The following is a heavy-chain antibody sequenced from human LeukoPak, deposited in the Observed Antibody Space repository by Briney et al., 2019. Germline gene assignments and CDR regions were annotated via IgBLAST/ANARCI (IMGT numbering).Heavy chain of an antibody. J-gene: IGHJ4*02. V-gene: IGHV3-15*01. CDR3: TTARYYDSSGYYYEDY. CDR1: GFTFSNAW. CDR2: IKSKTDGGTT. Sequence: GRSLRLSCAASGFTFSNAWMSWVRQAPGKGLEWVGRIKSKTDGGTTDYAAPVKGRFTISRDDSKNTLYLQMNSLKTEDTAVYYCTTARYYDSSGYYYEDYWGQGTLVTVSS. D-gene: IGHD3-22*01.